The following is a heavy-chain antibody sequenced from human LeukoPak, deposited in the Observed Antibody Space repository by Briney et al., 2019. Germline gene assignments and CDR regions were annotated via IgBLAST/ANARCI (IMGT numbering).Heavy chain of an antibody. CDR3: ARVVKAYSYGSPLPYYLDY. CDR2: IYYSGST. V-gene: IGHV4-39*07. Sequence: SETLSLTCTVSGGSISSSSYYWGWIRQPPGKGLEWIGNIYYSGSTYYNPSLKSRVTISIDTSKNQFSLKLSSVTAADTAVYYCARVVKAYSYGSPLPYYLDYWGQGTLVTVSS. J-gene: IGHJ4*02. D-gene: IGHD5-18*01. CDR1: GGSISSSSYY.